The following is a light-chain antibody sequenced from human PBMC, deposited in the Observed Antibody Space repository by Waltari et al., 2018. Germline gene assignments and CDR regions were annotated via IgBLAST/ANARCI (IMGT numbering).Light chain of an antibody. CDR3: LLWYSGARWV. CDR2: DTR. Sequence: QAVLTQEPSLTVSPGGTVTLPSGPSAGAVTSGHYSYWFQQTPGQVPRTLIYDTRNKHSWTPARFSGSLLGGKAALTLSGAQPEDEAEYYCLLWYSGARWVFGGGTKLSVL. J-gene: IGLJ3*02. V-gene: IGLV7-46*01. CDR1: AGAVTSGHY.